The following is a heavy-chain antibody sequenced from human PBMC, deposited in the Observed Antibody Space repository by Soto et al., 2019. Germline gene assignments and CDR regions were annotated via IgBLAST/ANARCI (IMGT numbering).Heavy chain of an antibody. J-gene: IGHJ5*02. CDR2: VKAYKGKT. V-gene: IGHV1-18*04. CDR1: GYTFTSYG. Sequence: APVKVSCQGSGYTFTSYGISWVRQAPGQGLEWMGWVKAYKGKTKYAQKLQGKVTMTTDTSTSTAYMELRSLRSDDTAVYYCARGSGYDVDPRGQGTLVTVSS. D-gene: IGHD5-12*01. CDR3: ARGSGYDVDP.